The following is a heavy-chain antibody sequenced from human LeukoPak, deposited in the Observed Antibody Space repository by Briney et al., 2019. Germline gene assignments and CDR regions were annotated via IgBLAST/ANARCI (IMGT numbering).Heavy chain of an antibody. D-gene: IGHD5-24*01. J-gene: IGHJ4*01. Sequence: GGSLRLSCAASGIPSSSSATTWVRQSPGKGLEWVSSLSDGNGKTYYADSVKGRFTISRDNSKNTLYLQMNSLRVKDTAVYYCAKGRASYGYSYWGHGVLVTVSS. V-gene: IGHV3-23*01. CDR3: AKGRASYGYSY. CDR2: LSDGNGKT. CDR1: GIPSSSSA.